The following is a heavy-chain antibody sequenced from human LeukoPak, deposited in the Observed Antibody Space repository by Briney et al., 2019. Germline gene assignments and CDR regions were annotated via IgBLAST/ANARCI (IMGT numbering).Heavy chain of an antibody. CDR3: ARDRSIAERLGALDI. V-gene: IGHV1-46*01. CDR2: INPSGGST. Sequence: GSVSVSCKASGYTFTNYYMHWVRQAPGQGLEWMGIINPSGGSTSYAQKFQGRVTITRDTSTSTVYMELSSLRSEDTAVYYCARDRSIAERLGALDIWGQGTMVTVSS. CDR1: GYTFTNYY. D-gene: IGHD6-6*01. J-gene: IGHJ3*02.